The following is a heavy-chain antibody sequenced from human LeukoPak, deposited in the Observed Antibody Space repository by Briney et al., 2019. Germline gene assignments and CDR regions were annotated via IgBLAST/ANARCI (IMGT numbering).Heavy chain of an antibody. D-gene: IGHD6-19*01. CDR2: ISAYNGNT. J-gene: IGHJ4*02. CDR3: ATVPPSGWYYFDY. V-gene: IGHV1-18*01. Sequence: ASVKVSCKASGYTFTSYGIGWVRQAPGQGLEWMGWISAYNGNTNYAQKLQGRVTMTTDTSTSTAYMELRSLRSEDTAVYYCATVPPSGWYYFDYWGQGTLVTVSS. CDR1: GYTFTSYG.